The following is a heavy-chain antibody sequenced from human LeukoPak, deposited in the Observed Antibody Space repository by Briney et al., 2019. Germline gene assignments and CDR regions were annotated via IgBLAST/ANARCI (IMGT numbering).Heavy chain of an antibody. CDR1: GGSISSGGHY. D-gene: IGHD3-10*01. CDR2: ISSTGST. V-gene: IGHV4-61*02. CDR3: ARDQTYSGSGIYTYFGY. J-gene: IGHJ4*02. Sequence: SETLSLTCTVSGGSISSGGHYWSWIRQPAGKGLEYLGRISSTGSTNYNPSLRSRVTISADTSKNHFSLKLTSVTAADTAVYYCARDQTYSGSGIYTYFGYWGQGILVTVSS.